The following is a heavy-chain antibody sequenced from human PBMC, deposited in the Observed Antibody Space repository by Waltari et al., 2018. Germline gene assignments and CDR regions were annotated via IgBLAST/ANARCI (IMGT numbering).Heavy chain of an antibody. CDR3: ARGDGGSGLGASDI. J-gene: IGHJ3*02. CDR2: IWYDGNNK. V-gene: IGHV3-33*01. CDR1: GFTVPNHC. D-gene: IGHD3-3*01. Sequence: RLVESGPGWVQSGRTLRLPCGGAGFTVPNHCMNWVRQAPGKGLEGVAGIWYDGNNKNYVDSVKGRFTISRDNSKNTMYLEMNRLRAEDTAVYFCARGDGGSGLGASDIWGQGTMVTVSS.